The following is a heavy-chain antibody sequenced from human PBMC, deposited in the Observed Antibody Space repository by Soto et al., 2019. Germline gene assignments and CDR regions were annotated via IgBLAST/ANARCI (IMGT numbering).Heavy chain of an antibody. Sequence: PSETLSLTCTASGGSISSYYWSWIRQPPGKGLEWIGYIYYSGSTNYNPSLKSRVTISVDTSKNQFSLKLSSVTAADTAVYYCARTPFPRYFDYWGQGTLVTVSS. V-gene: IGHV4-59*08. CDR3: ARTPFPRYFDY. CDR1: GGSISSYY. CDR2: IYYSGST. J-gene: IGHJ4*02.